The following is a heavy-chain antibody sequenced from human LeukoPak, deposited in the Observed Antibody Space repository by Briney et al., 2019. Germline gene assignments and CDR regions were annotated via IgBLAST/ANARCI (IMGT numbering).Heavy chain of an antibody. V-gene: IGHV1-69*05. Sequence: AASVKVSCKASGGTFSSYAICWVRQAPGQGLGWMGGIIPIFGTANYAQKFQGRVTITTDESTSTAYMELSSLRSEDTAVYYCASGSWYGGYDAFDIWGQGTMVTVSS. CDR3: ASGSWYGGYDAFDI. J-gene: IGHJ3*02. CDR1: GGTFSSYA. CDR2: IIPIFGTA. D-gene: IGHD6-13*01.